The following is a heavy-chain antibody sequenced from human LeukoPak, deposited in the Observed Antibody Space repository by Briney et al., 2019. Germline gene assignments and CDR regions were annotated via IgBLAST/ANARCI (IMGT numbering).Heavy chain of an antibody. Sequence: GGSLRLSCAASGFTFDDYAMHWVRQAPGKGLEWVSLISGDGGSTCYADSVKGRFTISRDNSKNSLYLQMNSLRTEDTALYYCAKGYSSSWYHLYYYYYGMDVWGQGTTVTVSS. D-gene: IGHD6-13*01. CDR2: ISGDGGST. CDR1: GFTFDDYA. V-gene: IGHV3-43*02. J-gene: IGHJ6*02. CDR3: AKGYSSSWYHLYYYYYGMDV.